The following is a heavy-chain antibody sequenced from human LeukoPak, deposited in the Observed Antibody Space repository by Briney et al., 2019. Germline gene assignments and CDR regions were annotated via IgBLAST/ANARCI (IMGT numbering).Heavy chain of an antibody. CDR1: GFTFSNYA. Sequence: GGSLRLSCAASGFTFSNYAMTWVRQAPGKGLEWVSAISGSFIATYYADSVKGRFTISRDNSKNTLYLQMNSLRAEDTAVYYCARDRNEYYFDYWGQGTLVTVPS. V-gene: IGHV3-23*01. CDR2: ISGSFIAT. J-gene: IGHJ4*02. D-gene: IGHD1-1*01. CDR3: ARDRNEYYFDY.